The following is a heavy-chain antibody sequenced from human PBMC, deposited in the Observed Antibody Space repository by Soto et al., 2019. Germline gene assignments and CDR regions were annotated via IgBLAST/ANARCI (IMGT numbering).Heavy chain of an antibody. D-gene: IGHD2-21*02. Sequence: SETLSLTCTVSGGSISGGSYYWGWIRQPPGKGLEWIGSIYYSGSTYYNPSLKSRVTISVDTSKNQFSLKLSSVTAADTAVYYCARLAYCGTDCYALDYWGLGSLVTVSS. CDR3: ARLAYCGTDCYALDY. J-gene: IGHJ4*02. CDR2: IYYSGST. CDR1: GGSISGGSYY. V-gene: IGHV4-39*01.